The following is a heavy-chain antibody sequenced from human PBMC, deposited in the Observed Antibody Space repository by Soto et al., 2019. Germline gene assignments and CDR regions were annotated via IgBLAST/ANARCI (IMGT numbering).Heavy chain of an antibody. CDR3: ARGRPCGMDV. V-gene: IGHV3-74*01. CDR2: IDSDGSST. Sequence: TGGSLRLSCAASGFTFGSYWMNWVRQAPGKGLVWVSRIDSDGSSTTYADSVKGRFTTSRDNAKNTLYLQMSSLRVEDTAVYYCARGRPCGMDVWGQGTTVTVSS. J-gene: IGHJ6*02. CDR1: GFTFGSYW.